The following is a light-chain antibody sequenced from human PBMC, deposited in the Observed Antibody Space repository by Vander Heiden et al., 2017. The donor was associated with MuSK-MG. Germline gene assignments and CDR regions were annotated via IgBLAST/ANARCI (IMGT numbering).Light chain of an antibody. V-gene: IGLV2-14*03. CDR1: SSDVGGYDY. J-gene: IGLJ2*01. CDR2: DVS. Sequence: QSALPQPASVSGSPGQSITISCTGTSSDVGGYDYVSWYQQHPGKAPKLMIYDVSNRPSGVSNRFSGSKSGNMASLTISGLQAEDEADYYCCSYTSTSTRVFGGGTKLTVL. CDR3: CSYTSTSTRV.